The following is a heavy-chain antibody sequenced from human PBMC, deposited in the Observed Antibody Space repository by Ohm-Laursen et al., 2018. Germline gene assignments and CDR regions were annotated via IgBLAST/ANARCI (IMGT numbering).Heavy chain of an antibody. CDR2: IKEDGSVK. CDR1: GFPFYSSW. V-gene: IGHV3-7*01. CDR3: AREELESSGWAD. D-gene: IGHD6-19*01. J-gene: IGHJ4*02. Sequence: SLRLSCAASGFPFYSSWMTWVRQAPGKGLEWVANIKEDGSVKQYVDSVKGRFTISRDNAKNTLYLQMNSLRAEDTAVYYCAREELESSGWADWGQGTPVTVSS.